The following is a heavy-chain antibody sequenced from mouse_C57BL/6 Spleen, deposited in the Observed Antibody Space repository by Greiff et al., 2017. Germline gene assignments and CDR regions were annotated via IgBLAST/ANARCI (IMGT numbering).Heavy chain of an antibody. J-gene: IGHJ2*01. CDR1: GYAFSSYW. V-gene: IGHV1-80*01. CDR2: IYPGDGDT. D-gene: IGHD1-1*01. CDR3: ARDYYYGSSYDYFDY. Sequence: QVQLQQSGAELVKPGASVKISCKASGYAFSSYWMNWVKQRPGKGLEWIGQIYPGDGDTNYNGKFKGKATLTADKSSSTAYMQLSSLTSEDSAVYFCARDYYYGSSYDYFDYWGQGTTLTVSS.